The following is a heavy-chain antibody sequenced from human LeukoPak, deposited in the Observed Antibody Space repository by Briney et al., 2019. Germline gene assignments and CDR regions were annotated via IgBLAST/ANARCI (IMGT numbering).Heavy chain of an antibody. J-gene: IGHJ5*02. CDR1: GFTFSSYG. CDR3: AKDMARITMVRGANWFDP. Sequence: GGSLRLSCAASGFTFSSYGMHWVRQAPGKGLERVSGLSWNSGSIGYADSVKGRFTISRDNAKNSLYLQMNSLRAEDTALYYCAKDMARITMVRGANWFDPWGQGTLVTVSS. CDR2: LSWNSGSI. V-gene: IGHV3-9*01. D-gene: IGHD3-10*01.